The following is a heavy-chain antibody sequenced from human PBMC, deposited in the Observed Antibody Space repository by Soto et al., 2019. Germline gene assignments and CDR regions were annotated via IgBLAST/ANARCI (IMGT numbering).Heavy chain of an antibody. D-gene: IGHD5-18*01. J-gene: IGHJ4*02. V-gene: IGHV4-39*01. CDR1: GGSISSSSYY. CDR3: ARLGGYSYGHAVVVY. CDR2: IYYSGST. Sequence: SETLSLTCTVSGGSISSSSYYWGWIRQPPGKGLEWIGSIYYSGSTYYNPSLKSRVTISVDTSKNQFSLKLSSVTAADTAVYYCARLGGYSYGHAVVVYWGQGTLVTVSS.